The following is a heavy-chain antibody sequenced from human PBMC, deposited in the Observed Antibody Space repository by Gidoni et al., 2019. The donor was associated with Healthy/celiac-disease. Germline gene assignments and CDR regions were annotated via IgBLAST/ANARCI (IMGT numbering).Heavy chain of an antibody. CDR1: GFTFSSSA. D-gene: IGHD6-19*01. CDR3: AKVLVLQWLAINYYYYGMDV. J-gene: IGHJ6*02. CDR2: ISGSGGST. Sequence: EVQLVESGGGLVQPGGSLRLPCAASGFTFSSSAMSWVRQAPGKGLEWVSAISGSGGSTYYADSVKGRFTISRDNSKNTLYLQMNSLRAEDTAVYYCAKVLVLQWLAINYYYYGMDVWGQGTTVTVSS. V-gene: IGHV3-23*04.